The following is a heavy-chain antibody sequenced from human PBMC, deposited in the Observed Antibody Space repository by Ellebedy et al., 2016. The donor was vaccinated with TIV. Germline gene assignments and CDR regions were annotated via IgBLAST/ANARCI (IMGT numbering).Heavy chain of an antibody. J-gene: IGHJ6*02. CDR2: LDDSGYS. Sequence: GGSLRLSXAASGFTFGAYAMSWVRQAPGKGLEWVSTLDDSGYSYYADSVKGQFTISRDNSKNTLYLQMNSLRVEDTGVYYCAKDVSVLTGYDFANYYYGLDVWGQGTTVTVSS. D-gene: IGHD3-9*01. CDR3: AKDVSVLTGYDFANYYYGLDV. V-gene: IGHV3-23*01. CDR1: GFTFGAYA.